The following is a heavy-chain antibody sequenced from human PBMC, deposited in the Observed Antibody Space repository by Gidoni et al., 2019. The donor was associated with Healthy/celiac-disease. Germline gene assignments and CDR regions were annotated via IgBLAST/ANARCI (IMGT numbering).Heavy chain of an antibody. CDR1: CITFSSYA. V-gene: IGHV3-23*01. CDR3: ARVAVAQYFDY. Sequence: EVQLLDAGGGLVQPGGSLRLSCAASCITFSSYAMRWVRQAPGKGLECVSAISGSGGSTYYADSVKGRFTISRDNSKNTLYLQMNSLRAEDTAVYYCARVAVAQYFDYWGQGTLVTVSS. D-gene: IGHD6-19*01. CDR2: ISGSGGST. J-gene: IGHJ4*02.